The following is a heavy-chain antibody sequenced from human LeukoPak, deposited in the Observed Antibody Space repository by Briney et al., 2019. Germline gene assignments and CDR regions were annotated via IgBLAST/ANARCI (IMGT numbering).Heavy chain of an antibody. CDR3: AVGYSSSSNYYYYYMDV. V-gene: IGHV1-69*05. CDR2: IIPIFGTA. J-gene: IGHJ6*03. Sequence: RASVKVSCKASGGTFSSYAISWVRQAPGQGLEWMGGIIPIFGTANYAQKFQGRVTITTDESTSTAYLELSSLRSEDTAVYYCAVGYSSSSNYYYYYMDVWGKGTTVTVSS. CDR1: GGTFSSYA. D-gene: IGHD6-6*01.